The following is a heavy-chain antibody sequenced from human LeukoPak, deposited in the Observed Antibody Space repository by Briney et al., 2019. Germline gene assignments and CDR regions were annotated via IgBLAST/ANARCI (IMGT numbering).Heavy chain of an antibody. CDR1: GFTFNDYV. D-gene: IGHD3-10*01. Sequence: GGSLRLSCAASGFTFNDYVMHWVRQAPGKGLEGVSLITWDGGSTYYADSVKGRFTTSRDNSKNSLYLQMNSLRAEDTALYYSAKGPNYFGSGNQNYSMDVWGKGTTVTVSS. V-gene: IGHV3-43D*03. CDR2: ITWDGGST. CDR3: AKGPNYFGSGNQNYSMDV. J-gene: IGHJ6*03.